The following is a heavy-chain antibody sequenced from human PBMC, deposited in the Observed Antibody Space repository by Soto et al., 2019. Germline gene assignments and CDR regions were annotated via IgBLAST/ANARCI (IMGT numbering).Heavy chain of an antibody. CDR2: ISGSGGAT. J-gene: IGHJ4*02. D-gene: IGHD2-2*01. CDR3: AREAARYCSSTSCAHFDY. Sequence: PGGSLRLSCAASGFTFTSFAVSWVRQAPGKGLEWVSAISGSGGATYYADSVKGRFTVSRDNSRNTVYLQVDSLRVEDTAVYYCAREAARYCSSTSCAHFDYWGQGTLVTVSS. CDR1: GFTFTSFA. V-gene: IGHV3-23*01.